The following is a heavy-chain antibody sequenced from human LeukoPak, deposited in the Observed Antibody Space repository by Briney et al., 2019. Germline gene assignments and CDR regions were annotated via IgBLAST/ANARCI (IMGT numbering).Heavy chain of an antibody. D-gene: IGHD3-3*01. V-gene: IGHV4-59*01. CDR3: ARSFQSYYDFWSGYYPSYYYGMDV. CDR1: GGSISSYY. Sequence: SETLSLTCTVSGGSISSYYWSWIRQPPGKGLERIGYIYYSGSTNYNPSLKSRVTISVDTSKNQFSLKLSSVTAADTAVYYCARSFQSYYDFWSGYYPSYYYGMDVWGQGTTVTVSS. J-gene: IGHJ6*02. CDR2: IYYSGST.